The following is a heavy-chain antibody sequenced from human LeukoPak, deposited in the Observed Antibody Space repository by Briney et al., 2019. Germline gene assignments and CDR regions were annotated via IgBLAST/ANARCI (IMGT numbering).Heavy chain of an antibody. J-gene: IGHJ1*01. CDR2: INTNTGNP. V-gene: IGHV7-4-1*02. Sequence: ASVKVSCKASGYTFTSYYMHWVRQAPGQGLEWMGWINTNTGNPTYAQGFTGRFVFSLDTSVSTAYLQISSLKAEDTAVYYCARGSDYGDSEYFQHWGQGTLVTVSS. D-gene: IGHD4-17*01. CDR1: GYTFTSYY. CDR3: ARGSDYGDSEYFQH.